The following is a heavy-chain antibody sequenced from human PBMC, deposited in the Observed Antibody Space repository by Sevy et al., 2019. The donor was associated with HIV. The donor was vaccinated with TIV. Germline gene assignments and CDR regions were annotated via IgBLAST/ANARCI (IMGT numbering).Heavy chain of an antibody. V-gene: IGHV3-21*06. D-gene: IGHD3-10*01. J-gene: IGHJ6*02. CDR2: ISSGSSYI. CDR1: GFTFSYYT. CDR3: ARDRDYYGSGTFDA. Sequence: GGSLRLSCAASGFTFSYYTMNWVRQAPGKGLEWVSYISSGSSYIWYTDSVKGRFTISRDNAKNSLYLQMNSLRPEDTAMYFCARDRDYYGSGTFDAWGQGTTVTVSS.